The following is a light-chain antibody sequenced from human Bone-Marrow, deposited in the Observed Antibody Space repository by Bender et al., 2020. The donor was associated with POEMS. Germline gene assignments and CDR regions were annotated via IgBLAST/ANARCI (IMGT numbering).Light chain of an antibody. CDR2: GNN. CDR1: SSSFDNYY. V-gene: IGLV1-51*01. CDR3: GTWDGSLGVV. J-gene: IGLJ3*02. Sequence: QSVLTQPPSVSAAPGQKVIISCSRSSSSFDNYYISWYRHVPGTAPILIFGNNRRPSGIPDRISGSQSGATATLDITGLQTGDEGDYYCGTWDGSLGVVFGGGTKLTVL.